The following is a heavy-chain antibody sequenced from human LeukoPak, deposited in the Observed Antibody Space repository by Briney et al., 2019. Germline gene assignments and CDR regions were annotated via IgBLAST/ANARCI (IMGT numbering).Heavy chain of an antibody. D-gene: IGHD5-24*01. CDR3: AKDRGDYFDY. V-gene: IGHV3-30*02. CDR2: IRYDGSNK. J-gene: IGHJ4*02. Sequence: GGSLRLSCAASGFTFDDYAMHWVRQAPGKGLEWVAFIRYDGSNKYYADSVKGRFTISRDNSKNTLYLQMNSLRVEDTAVYYCAKDRGDYFDYWGQGTLVTVSS. CDR1: GFTFDDYA.